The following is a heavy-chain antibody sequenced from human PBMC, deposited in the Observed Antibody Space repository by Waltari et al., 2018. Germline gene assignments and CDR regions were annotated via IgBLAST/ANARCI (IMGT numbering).Heavy chain of an antibody. Sequence: QVQLVQSGAEVKKPGASVKVSCKASGYTFTSYAMHWVRQAPGQRLEWMGWINAGNGNTKYSQEFQGRVTITRDTSASTAYMELSSLRSEDMAVYYCARVARCSSTSCYTNYFDYWGQGTLVTVSS. CDR2: INAGNGNT. J-gene: IGHJ4*02. CDR3: ARVARCSSTSCYTNYFDY. CDR1: GYTFTSYA. D-gene: IGHD2-2*02. V-gene: IGHV1-3*03.